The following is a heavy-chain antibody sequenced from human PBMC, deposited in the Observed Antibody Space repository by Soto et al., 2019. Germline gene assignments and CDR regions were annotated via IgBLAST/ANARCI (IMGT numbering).Heavy chain of an antibody. CDR3: AKHRGFVAGPFDS. CDR1: GITFTNYA. V-gene: IGHV3-23*01. CDR2: ISGNVGSTT. J-gene: IGHJ4*02. D-gene: IGHD6-19*01. Sequence: EVQLLESGGGLAQPGGSLRLSCAVSGITFTNYAMGWVRQAPGKGLEWVSGISGNVGSTTHYADSVKGRFTISRDNSKNILFLQMKSQRCEGRGVYYCAKHRGFVAGPFDSWGQGTLVIGSS.